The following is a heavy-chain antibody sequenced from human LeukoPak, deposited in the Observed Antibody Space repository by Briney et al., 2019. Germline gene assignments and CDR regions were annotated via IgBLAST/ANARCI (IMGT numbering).Heavy chain of an antibody. CDR1: GGTFSSYA. V-gene: IGHV1-69*04. D-gene: IGHD5-12*01. CDR2: IIPILGIA. J-gene: IGHJ4*02. CDR3: ARAGGYGPYYFDY. Sequence: VASVKVSCKASGGTFSSYAISWVRQAPGQGLEWMGRIIPILGIANYAQKFQGRVTITADKSTSTAYMELSSLRSEDTAVYYCARAGGYGPYYFDYWGQGTLVTVSS.